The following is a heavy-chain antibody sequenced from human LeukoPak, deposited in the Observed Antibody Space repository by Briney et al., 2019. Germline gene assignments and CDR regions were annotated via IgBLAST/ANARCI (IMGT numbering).Heavy chain of an antibody. Sequence: SETLSLTCAVFGGSFSGYYWSWIRQPPGKGLEWIGEIYHSGSANYNPSLKSRVTISVDTSKNQFSLKLSSVTAADTAVYYCASRGDGSGLYNYWGQGTLVTVSS. V-gene: IGHV4-34*01. CDR3: ASRGDGSGLYNY. CDR1: GGSFSGYY. CDR2: IYHSGSA. J-gene: IGHJ4*02. D-gene: IGHD3-10*01.